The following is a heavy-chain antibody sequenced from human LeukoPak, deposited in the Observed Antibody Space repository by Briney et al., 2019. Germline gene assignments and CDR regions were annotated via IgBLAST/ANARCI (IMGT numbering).Heavy chain of an antibody. CDR2: ISAYNGNT. D-gene: IGHD6-13*01. V-gene: IGHV1-18*01. CDR3: ARSSSWYNWFDP. Sequence: GASVKVSCKASGYTFTSYDINWVRQATGQGLEWMGWISAYNGNTNYAQKLQGRVTMTTDTSTSAAYMELRSLRSDDTAVYYCARSSSWYNWFDPWGQGTLVTVSS. J-gene: IGHJ5*02. CDR1: GYTFTSYD.